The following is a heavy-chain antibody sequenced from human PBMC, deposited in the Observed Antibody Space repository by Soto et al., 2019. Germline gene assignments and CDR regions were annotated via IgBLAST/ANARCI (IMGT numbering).Heavy chain of an antibody. Sequence: SETLSLTCTVSGGSISSYYWSWIRQPPGKGLEWIGYIYYSGTTNYNPSLKSRVTISVDTSKNQFSLKLSSVTAADTAVYYCARHKLVPFYFDYRGQGTLVTVSS. CDR1: GGSISSYY. CDR2: IYYSGTT. CDR3: ARHKLVPFYFDY. D-gene: IGHD6-13*01. J-gene: IGHJ4*02. V-gene: IGHV4-59*08.